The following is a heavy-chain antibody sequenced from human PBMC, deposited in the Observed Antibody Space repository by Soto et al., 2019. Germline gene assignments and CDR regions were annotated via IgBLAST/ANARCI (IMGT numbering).Heavy chain of an antibody. J-gene: IGHJ4*02. CDR2: INAGNGNT. CDR3: ARSASIAARPPFAY. D-gene: IGHD6-6*01. CDR1: GYTFTSYA. Sequence: QVPLVQSGAEVKKPGASVKVSCKASGYTFTSYAMHWVRQAPGQRLEWMGWINAGNGNTKYSQKFQGRVTITRDTSASTAYMELSSLRSEDTAVYYCARSASIAARPPFAYGGQGTLVTVSS. V-gene: IGHV1-3*01.